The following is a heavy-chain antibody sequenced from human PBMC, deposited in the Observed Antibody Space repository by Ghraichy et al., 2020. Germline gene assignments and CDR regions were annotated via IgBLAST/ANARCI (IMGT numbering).Heavy chain of an antibody. J-gene: IGHJ4*02. V-gene: IGHV3-30-3*01. CDR2: ISYDGSNK. CDR3: AREGIQ. CDR1: GFTFSSYA. D-gene: IGHD6-13*01. Sequence: GGSLRLSCAASGFTFSSYAMHWVRQAPGKGLEWVAVISYDGSNKYYADSVKGRFTISRDNSKNTLYLQMNSLRAEDTAVYYCAREGIQWGQGTLVTVSS.